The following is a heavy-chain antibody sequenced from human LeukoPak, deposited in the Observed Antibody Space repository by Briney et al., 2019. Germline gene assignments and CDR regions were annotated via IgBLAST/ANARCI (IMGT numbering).Heavy chain of an antibody. CDR1: GGSISSYY. CDR3: ARHASEGGPAAAGYYYYGMDV. CDR2: IYYSGST. D-gene: IGHD6-13*01. Sequence: SETLSLTCTVSGGSISSYYWSWIRQPPGKGLEWIGYIYYSGSTNYNPSLKSRVTISVNTSKNQFSLKLSSVTAADTAVYYCARHASEGGPAAAGYYYYGMDVWGRETTVTVSS. V-gene: IGHV4-59*08. J-gene: IGHJ6*02.